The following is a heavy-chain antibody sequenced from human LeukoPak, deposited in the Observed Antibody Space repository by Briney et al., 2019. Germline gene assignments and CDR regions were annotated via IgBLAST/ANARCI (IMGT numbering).Heavy chain of an antibody. D-gene: IGHD6-19*01. CDR3: AKEGVSLGYSSGSGYYYYGMDV. J-gene: IGHJ6*02. V-gene: IGHV3-48*01. Sequence: GGSLRLSCAASGFTFSSYSMNWVRQAPGKGLEWVSYISSSSSTIYYADSVKGRFTISRDNSKNTLYLQMNSLRAEDTAVYYCAKEGVSLGYSSGSGYYYYGMDVWGQGTAVTVSS. CDR1: GFTFSSYS. CDR2: ISSSSSTI.